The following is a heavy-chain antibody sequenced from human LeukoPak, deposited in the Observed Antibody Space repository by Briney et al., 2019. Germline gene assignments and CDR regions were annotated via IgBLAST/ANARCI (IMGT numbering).Heavy chain of an antibody. CDR3: ARISWQVAPY. Sequence: SETLSLTCTVSGGSISSYYWSWIRQPPGKGLEWIGYIYYSGSTNYNPSLKSRVTISVDTSKNQFSLQLNSVTPEDTAVYYCARISWQVAPYWGQGTLVTVSS. D-gene: IGHD6-13*01. CDR2: IYYSGST. V-gene: IGHV4-59*12. J-gene: IGHJ4*02. CDR1: GGSISSYY.